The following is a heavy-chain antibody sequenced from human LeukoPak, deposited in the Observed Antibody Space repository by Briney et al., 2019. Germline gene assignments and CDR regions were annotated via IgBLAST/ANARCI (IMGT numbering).Heavy chain of an antibody. CDR1: GFTFSNSW. J-gene: IGHJ5*02. V-gene: IGHV3-7*04. CDR3: VRASHPGGWFGP. Sequence: GGSLRLSCAASGFTFSNSWMTWVRQAPGKGLEWVASMIGDGSEIHYVDSVKGRFTISRDNAKNSLYLQMNSLTAEDTAVYYCVRASHPGGWFGPWGQGTLVTVSS. D-gene: IGHD3-10*01. CDR2: MIGDGSEI.